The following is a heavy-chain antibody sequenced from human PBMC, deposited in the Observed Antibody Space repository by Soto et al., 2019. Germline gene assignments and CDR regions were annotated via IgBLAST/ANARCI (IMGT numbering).Heavy chain of an antibody. Sequence: EVQLVESGGGLVQPGGSLRLSCAASGFTFSTYWMHWVRQAPGKGLVWVSRINSDGSTTTYADSVKGRFTISRDNAKNMLYLQKISLRADDTAMSYRSTTPPGSYAWNWSWGKGTRVTVS. V-gene: IGHV3-74*03. CDR1: GFTFSTYW. J-gene: IGHJ4*02. CDR3: STTPPGSYAWNWS. CDR2: INSDGSTT. D-gene: IGHD1-1*01.